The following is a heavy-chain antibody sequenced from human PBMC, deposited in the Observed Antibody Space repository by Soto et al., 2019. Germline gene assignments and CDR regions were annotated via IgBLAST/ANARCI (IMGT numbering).Heavy chain of an antibody. J-gene: IGHJ5*02. CDR2: IILIFCTA. Sequence: SVKVSCKASGGTFSSYAIIWLRQAPGRGLEGMGGIILIFCTANYAQKLQGRVTITADESTSTAYMELSSLSSEDTAVYYCERDSSIAAHEGYRGAIWFDPWGQGTMVTVSS. V-gene: IGHV1-69*13. D-gene: IGHD6-6*01. CDR3: ERDSSIAAHEGYRGAIWFDP. CDR1: GGTFSSYA.